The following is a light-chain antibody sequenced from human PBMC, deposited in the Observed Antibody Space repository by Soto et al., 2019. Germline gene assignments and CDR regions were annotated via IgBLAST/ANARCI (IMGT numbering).Light chain of an antibody. J-gene: IGKJ4*01. Sequence: EIVLTQSPATLSLSPGERATLSCRASQSVGKYLAWYQQRPSQAPRLLMFDVSYRATGTPARFSGSGSGTDFTLTISSLEPEDFAVYYCQQRTNWQLTFGGGTRVEIK. CDR3: QQRTNWQLT. V-gene: IGKV3-11*01. CDR1: QSVGKY. CDR2: DVS.